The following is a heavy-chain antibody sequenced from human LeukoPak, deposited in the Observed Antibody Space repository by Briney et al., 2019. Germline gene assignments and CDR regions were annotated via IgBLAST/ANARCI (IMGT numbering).Heavy chain of an antibody. CDR1: GGSISGGAYY. J-gene: IGHJ4*02. CDR2: IYISGSS. V-gene: IGHV4-31*03. D-gene: IGHD2-8*02. Sequence: SETLSLTCTVSGGSISGGAYYWSWIRQHPGKGLKWIGYIYISGSSYSNPSLKSRITISVDTSKNQKSPKLSSVTAADTAVYYCAKWQYWDTGGYFDYWGQGTLVTVSS. CDR3: AKWQYWDTGGYFDY.